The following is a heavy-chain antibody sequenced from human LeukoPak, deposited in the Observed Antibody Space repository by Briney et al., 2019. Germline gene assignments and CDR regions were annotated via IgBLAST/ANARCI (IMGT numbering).Heavy chain of an antibody. J-gene: IGHJ4*02. V-gene: IGHV3-9*03. CDR3: AKDVWPYTYYYDTHPLGGGFDS. Sequence: GGSLRLSCAASGFTFDHYAMHWVRQAPGKGLEWVSSISWNSATIGYADSVRGGFTISRDNAKNSLYLQMNSLRAEDMAFYYCAKDVWPYTYYYDTHPLGGGFDSWGQGTLVTVSS. D-gene: IGHD3-22*01. CDR1: GFTFDHYA. CDR2: ISWNSATI.